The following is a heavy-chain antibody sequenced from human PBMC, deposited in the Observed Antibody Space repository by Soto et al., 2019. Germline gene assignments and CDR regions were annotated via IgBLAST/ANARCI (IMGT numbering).Heavy chain of an antibody. CDR2: INPSGGST. CDR3: ARDGAYYYDSSGYYPLGYYGMDV. J-gene: IGHJ6*02. D-gene: IGHD3-22*01. Sequence: ASVKVSCKASGYTFTSYYMHWVRQAPGQGLEWMGIINPSGGSTSYAQKFQGRVTMTRDTSTSTVYMELSSLRSEDTAVYYCARDGAYYYDSSGYYPLGYYGMDVWGQGTTVTVSS. V-gene: IGHV1-46*01. CDR1: GYTFTSYY.